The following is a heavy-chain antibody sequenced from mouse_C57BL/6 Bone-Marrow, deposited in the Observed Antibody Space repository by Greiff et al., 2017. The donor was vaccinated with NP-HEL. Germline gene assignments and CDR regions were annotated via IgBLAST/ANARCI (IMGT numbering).Heavy chain of an antibody. V-gene: IGHV1-69*01. Sequence: QVQLQQPGAELVMPGASVKLSCKASGYTFTSYWMHWVKQRPGQGLEWIGEIDPSDSYTNYNQKFKGKSTLTVDKSSSTAYIQLSSLTSEDSAVYYCAREGTTVADWFAYWGQGTLVTVSA. CDR1: GYTFTSYW. CDR3: AREGTTVADWFAY. CDR2: IDPSDSYT. D-gene: IGHD1-1*01. J-gene: IGHJ3*01.